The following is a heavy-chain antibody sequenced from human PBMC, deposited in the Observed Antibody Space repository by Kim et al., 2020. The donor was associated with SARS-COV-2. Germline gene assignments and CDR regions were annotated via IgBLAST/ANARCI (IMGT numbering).Heavy chain of an antibody. V-gene: IGHV3-23*01. J-gene: IGHJ3*01. CDR3: AKEGGPDKGGFDL. D-gene: IGHD1-26*01. Sequence: GGSLRLSCAASGFTFRNYAMSWVRQAPGKGLEWVSAIRGRGTSAYYGDSVKGRFSISRDNSKNTLYLQMNSLRADDTAVYYCAKEGGPDKGGFDLWGQGTMVTVSS. CDR2: IRGRGTSA. CDR1: GFTFRNYA.